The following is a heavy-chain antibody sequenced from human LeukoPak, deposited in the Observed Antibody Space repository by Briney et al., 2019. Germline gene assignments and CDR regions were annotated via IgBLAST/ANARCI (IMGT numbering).Heavy chain of an antibody. CDR1: GFTFKTYA. CDR3: ARGFGSGASSVQF. J-gene: IGHJ4*02. CDR2: IWYDGKFK. V-gene: IGHV3-33*01. D-gene: IGHD2-15*01. Sequence: PGKSLRLSCAASGFTFKTYAMHGVRQAPGKGLEWLAVIWYDGKFKYYGDSVKGRISISRDNSKATLDLQMDNLRAEDSGVYYCARGFGSGASSVQFWGQGTLVTVSS.